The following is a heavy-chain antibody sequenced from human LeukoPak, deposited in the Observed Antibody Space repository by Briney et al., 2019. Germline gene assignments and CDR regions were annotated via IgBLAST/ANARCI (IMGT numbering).Heavy chain of an antibody. Sequence: SQTLSLTCTVSGGSISSGASAWGWIRQHPKRGLEWVGYVNHSGSTYYNPSLGSRVTMSVDTSKNQFSLKLSSVTAADSAVYYCARAARQGFTMIVVPFFYFDLWGRGTLVTVSS. CDR2: VNHSGST. CDR3: ARAARQGFTMIVVPFFYFDL. J-gene: IGHJ2*01. V-gene: IGHV4-31*03. CDR1: GGSISSGASA. D-gene: IGHD3-22*01.